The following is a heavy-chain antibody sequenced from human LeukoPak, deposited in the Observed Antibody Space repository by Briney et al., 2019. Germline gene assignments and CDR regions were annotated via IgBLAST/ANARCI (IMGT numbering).Heavy chain of an antibody. CDR2: IYSGVNT. CDR3: ARTIPYGSGRQHPGKYYFDY. V-gene: IGHV3-53*01. J-gene: IGHJ4*02. D-gene: IGHD3-10*01. Sequence: GGSLRLSCAASGFTVSSNYMSWVRQAPGKGLEWVSVIYSGVNTYYADSVKGRFTISRDNSKNTVYFQLDSLRAEDTAVYYCARTIPYGSGRQHPGKYYFDYWGQGTLVTASS. CDR1: GFTVSSNY.